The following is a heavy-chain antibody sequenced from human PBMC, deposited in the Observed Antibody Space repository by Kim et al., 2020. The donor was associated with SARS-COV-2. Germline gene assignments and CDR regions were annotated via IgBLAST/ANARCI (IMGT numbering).Heavy chain of an antibody. CDR2: ISSSSSYI. J-gene: IGHJ4*02. CDR3: AREGGDLLWFGEFYPSFDY. D-gene: IGHD3-10*01. CDR1: GFTFSSYS. Sequence: GGSLRLSCAASGFTFSSYSMNWVRQAPGKGLEWVSSISSSSSYIYYADSVKGRFTISRDNAKNSLYLQMNSLRAEDTAVYYCAREGGDLLWFGEFYPSFDYWGQGTLVTVSS. V-gene: IGHV3-21*01.